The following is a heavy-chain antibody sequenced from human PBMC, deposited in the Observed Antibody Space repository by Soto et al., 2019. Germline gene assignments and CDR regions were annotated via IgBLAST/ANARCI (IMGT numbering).Heavy chain of an antibody. Sequence: SETLSLTCAVYGGSFSGYYWSWIRQPPGKGLEWIGEINHSGSTNYNPSLKSRVTISVDTSKNQFSLMLSSVTAADTAMYYCSRDGASSSWHGMDVWGQGTAVTVSS. V-gene: IGHV4-34*01. CDR3: SRDGASSSWHGMDV. CDR1: GGSFSGYY. J-gene: IGHJ6*02. D-gene: IGHD6-13*01. CDR2: INHSGST.